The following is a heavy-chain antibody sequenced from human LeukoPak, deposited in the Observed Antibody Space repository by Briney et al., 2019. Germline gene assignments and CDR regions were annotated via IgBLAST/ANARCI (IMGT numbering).Heavy chain of an antibody. D-gene: IGHD5-18*01. V-gene: IGHV1-2*06. J-gene: IGHJ4*02. CDR2: INPNSGGT. Sequence: ASVKVSCKASGYTFTGYYMHWVRQAPGQGLGWMGRINPNSGGTNYAQKFQGRVTMTRDTSISTAYMELSRLRSDDTAVYYRARDIKGYSYGYGYWGQGTLVTVSS. CDR3: ARDIKGYSYGYGY. CDR1: GYTFTGYY.